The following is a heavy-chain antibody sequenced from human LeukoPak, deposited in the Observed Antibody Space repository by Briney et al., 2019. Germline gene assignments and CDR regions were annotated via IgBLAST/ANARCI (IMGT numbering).Heavy chain of an antibody. Sequence: NSSETLSLTCTVSGGSINSYWSWIRQPAGKGLEWIGRISGSGTITYNPALQSRLSISIDTSKNQFSLKLMSVTAADTAVYYCANDLGWIQLNLGRGQGTLVTVSS. V-gene: IGHV4-4*07. CDR2: ISGSGTI. CDR3: ANDLGWIQLNLG. CDR1: GGSINSY. J-gene: IGHJ4*02. D-gene: IGHD5-18*01.